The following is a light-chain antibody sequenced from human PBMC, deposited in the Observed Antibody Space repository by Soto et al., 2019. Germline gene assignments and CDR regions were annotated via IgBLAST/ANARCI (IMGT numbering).Light chain of an antibody. Sequence: LTQPPSASGSPGQSVTISCTGTSSDVGGYNYVPWYQQYPGRAPKLMIYEVTKRPSGVPDRFSGSKSGNTASLTVSGLQAEDEADYYCSSYAASNNFYFVFGGGTKVTVL. CDR2: EVT. CDR1: SSDVGGYNY. J-gene: IGLJ3*02. CDR3: SSYAASNNFYFV. V-gene: IGLV2-8*01.